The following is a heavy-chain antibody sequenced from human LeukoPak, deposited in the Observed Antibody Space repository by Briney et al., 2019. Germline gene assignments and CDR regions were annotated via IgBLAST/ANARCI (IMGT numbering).Heavy chain of an antibody. CDR3: ARDRPGRHCSSTRCFTASPFDP. CDR2: IIPMFGTA. CDR1: RGTFSSYA. J-gene: IGHJ5*02. D-gene: IGHD2-2*02. Sequence: ASVTVSCKASRGTFSSYAISWVRQAPGQGLEWLGGIIPMFGTAIYAQKFQGRVTITADESTSTAHLELSGLRSEDTAVYYCARDRPGRHCSSTRCFTASPFDPWGQGTLVTVSS. V-gene: IGHV1-69*01.